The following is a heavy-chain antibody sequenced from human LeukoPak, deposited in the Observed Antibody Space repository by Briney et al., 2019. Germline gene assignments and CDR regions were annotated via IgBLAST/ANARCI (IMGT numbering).Heavy chain of an antibody. Sequence: PGGSLRLSCAASGFTFSSYSMNWVRQAPGKGLEWVSSISSSSSYIYYADSVKGRFTISRDNAKNSLYLQMNSLRAEDTAVYYCARAVPICGSTSCPLGYWGQGTLVTVSS. J-gene: IGHJ4*02. CDR2: ISSSSSYI. CDR1: GFTFSSYS. CDR3: ARAVPICGSTSCPLGY. D-gene: IGHD2-2*01. V-gene: IGHV3-21*01.